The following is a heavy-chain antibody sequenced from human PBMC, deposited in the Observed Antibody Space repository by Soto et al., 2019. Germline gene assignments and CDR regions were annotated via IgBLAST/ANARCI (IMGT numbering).Heavy chain of an antibody. D-gene: IGHD6-13*01. J-gene: IGHJ4*02. CDR2: ISAYNGNT. V-gene: IGHV1-18*01. Sequence: QVQLVQSGAEVKKPGASVKVSCKASGYTFTSYGISWVRQAPGQGLEWMGWISAYNGNTNYAQKLQGRVTMTTDTATSTAYMELRSLRSDDTAVYYCAREGRHSSSWSSLGYFDYWGQGTLVTVSS. CDR1: GYTFTSYG. CDR3: AREGRHSSSWSSLGYFDY.